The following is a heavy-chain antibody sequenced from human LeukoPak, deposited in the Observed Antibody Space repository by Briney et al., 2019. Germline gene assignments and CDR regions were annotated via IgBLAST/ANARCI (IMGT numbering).Heavy chain of an antibody. CDR3: AKDRGCSGGSCYPDDY. Sequence: GGSLRLSCAASGFTFSSYEMNWVRQAPGKGLEWVAFIRYDGSNKYYADSVKGRFTISRDNSKNTLYLQMNSLRAEDTAVYYCAKDRGCSGGSCYPDDYWGQGTLVTVSS. V-gene: IGHV3-30*02. D-gene: IGHD2-15*01. CDR2: IRYDGSNK. J-gene: IGHJ4*02. CDR1: GFTFSSYE.